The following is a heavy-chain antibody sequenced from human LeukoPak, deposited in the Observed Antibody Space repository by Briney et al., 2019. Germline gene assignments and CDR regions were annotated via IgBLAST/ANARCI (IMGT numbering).Heavy chain of an antibody. J-gene: IGHJ5*02. CDR1: GFTFSSYS. Sequence: GGSLRLSCAASGFTFSSYSMDWVRQAPGKGLEWVSSISSSSSYIYYADSVKGRFTISRDNAKNSLYLQMNSLRAEDTAVYYCARLRFLEWLSDYNWFDPWGQGTLVTVSS. V-gene: IGHV3-21*01. D-gene: IGHD3-3*01. CDR3: ARLRFLEWLSDYNWFDP. CDR2: ISSSSSYI.